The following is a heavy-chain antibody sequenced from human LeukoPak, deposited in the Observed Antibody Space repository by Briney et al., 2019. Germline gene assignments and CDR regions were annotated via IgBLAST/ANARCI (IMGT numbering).Heavy chain of an antibody. CDR2: ISGSGGST. CDR3: AKGRTEGGTLALDY. Sequence: SGGSLRLSCAASGFTFSSYAMSWVRQAPGKGLEWVSAISGSGGSTYSADSVKGRLSISRDNSKNTLYLQVNSLRAEDTAVYYCAKGRTEGGTLALDYWGQGTLVTVSS. V-gene: IGHV3-23*01. CDR1: GFTFSSYA. J-gene: IGHJ4*02. D-gene: IGHD6-19*01.